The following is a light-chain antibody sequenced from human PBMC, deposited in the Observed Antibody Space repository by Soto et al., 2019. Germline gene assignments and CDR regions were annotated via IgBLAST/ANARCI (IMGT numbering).Light chain of an antibody. J-gene: IGLJ1*01. CDR2: EVA. CDR1: SRDLGFYNY. Sequence: QSALTQPASVSGSPGQSITISCTGTSRDLGFYNYVSWYQQHPGKAPKLIIYEVAQRPSGVSSRFSGSKSGNTASLTISGLQAEDEADYHCSSYTNTGTLYVFGTGTKLT. CDR3: SSYTNTGTLYV. V-gene: IGLV2-14*01.